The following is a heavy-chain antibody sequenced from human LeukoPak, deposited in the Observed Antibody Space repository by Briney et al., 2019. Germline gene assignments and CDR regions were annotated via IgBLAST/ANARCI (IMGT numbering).Heavy chain of an antibody. J-gene: IGHJ3*02. CDR3: ARWGDHGTRDAFDI. V-gene: IGHV3-11*04. CDR1: GFTFSDYY. Sequence: GGSLRLSCAASGFTFSDYYMSWIRQAPGKGLEWVSYISNSGSTIYYADSVKGRFTISRDNAKNSLYLQMNSLRAEDTAVYYCARWGDHGTRDAFDIWGQGTMVTVSS. D-gene: IGHD1-7*01. CDR2: ISNSGSTI.